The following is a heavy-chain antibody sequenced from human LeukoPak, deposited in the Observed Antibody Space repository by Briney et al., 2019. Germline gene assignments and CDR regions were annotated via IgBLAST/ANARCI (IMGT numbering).Heavy chain of an antibody. CDR3: ARDRHSVGSDYMDV. CDR2: IMPIFGSA. CDR1: GGSFSNSV. J-gene: IGHJ6*03. V-gene: IGHV1-69*01. Sequence: SVKVSCKASGGSFSNSVINWVRQAPGQGLEWMGGIMPIFGSAKYAQKFQGRVTITAEESTYTAYMEMSSLRSEDTGVYYCARDRHSVGSDYMDVWGKGTTVTVS. D-gene: IGHD1-26*01.